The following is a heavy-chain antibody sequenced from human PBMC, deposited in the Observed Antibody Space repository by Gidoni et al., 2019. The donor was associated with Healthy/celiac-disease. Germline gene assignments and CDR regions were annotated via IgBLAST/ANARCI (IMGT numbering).Heavy chain of an antibody. CDR3: ARATYLGYCSSTICGAFDI. CDR2: IKQDGSEK. CDR1: GFTFSSYW. V-gene: IGHV3-7*04. Sequence: GESGGGLVQPGGSLRLSCAASGFTFSSYWMSWVRQAPGKGLEWVANIKQDGSEKYYVDSVKGRFTISRDNAKNSLYLQMNSLRAEDTAVYYCARATYLGYCSSTICGAFDIWGQGTMVTVSS. D-gene: IGHD2-2*01. J-gene: IGHJ3*02.